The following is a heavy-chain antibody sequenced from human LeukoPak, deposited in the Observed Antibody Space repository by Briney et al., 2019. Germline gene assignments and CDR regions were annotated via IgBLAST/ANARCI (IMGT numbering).Heavy chain of an antibody. Sequence: SETLSLTCAVYGGSFSGYYWSWIRQPPGKGLEWIGEINHSGSTNYNPSLKSRVTISVDTSKNQFSLKLSSVTAADTAVYYCASSSPLLRAYYYDSSGRTDAFDIWGQGTMVTVSS. D-gene: IGHD3-22*01. CDR3: ASSSPLLRAYYYDSSGRTDAFDI. CDR1: GGSFSGYY. V-gene: IGHV4-34*01. J-gene: IGHJ3*02. CDR2: INHSGST.